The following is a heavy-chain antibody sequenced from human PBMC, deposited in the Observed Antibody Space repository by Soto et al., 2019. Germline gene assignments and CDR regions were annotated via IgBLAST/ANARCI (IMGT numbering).Heavy chain of an antibody. Sequence: LRLSCEASGFNFRDFWMHWVRQPPGKGPEWVSNIPSDGRDVSYADSVRGRFTISRDDARNTLYLQMSDLRVEDTAIYYCTRDDSGLGIDYWGQGTQVTVSS. CDR1: GFNFRDFW. V-gene: IGHV3-74*01. D-gene: IGHD1-26*01. CDR3: TRDDSGLGIDY. J-gene: IGHJ4*02. CDR2: IPSDGRDV.